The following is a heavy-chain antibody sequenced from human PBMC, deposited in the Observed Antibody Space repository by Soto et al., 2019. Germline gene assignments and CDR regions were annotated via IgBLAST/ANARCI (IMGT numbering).Heavy chain of an antibody. D-gene: IGHD6-19*01. V-gene: IGHV3-53*04. CDR3: ARAGSGRIAVAGVFDY. CDR1: WFTVSSNY. J-gene: IGHJ4*02. CDR2: IYSGGST. Sequence: PGGSLRLSCAASWFTVSSNYMSWVRQAPGKGLEWVSVIYSGGSTYYADSVKGRFTISRHNSKNTLYLQMNSLRAEDTAVYYCARAGSGRIAVAGVFDYWGQGTLVTVSS.